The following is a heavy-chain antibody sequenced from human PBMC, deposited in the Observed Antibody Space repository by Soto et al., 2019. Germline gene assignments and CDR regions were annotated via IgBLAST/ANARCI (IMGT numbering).Heavy chain of an antibody. D-gene: IGHD3-3*02. J-gene: IGHJ5*02. V-gene: IGHV1-8*01. CDR2: MNPNSGNT. CDR3: ARGRISKRIWFDP. Sequence: GASVKVSCKASGYTFTSYDINWVRQATGRGLEWMGWMNPNSGNTGYAQKFQGRVTMTRNTSISTAYMELSSLRSEDTAVYYCARGRISKRIWFDPWGQGTLVTVSS. CDR1: GYTFTSYD.